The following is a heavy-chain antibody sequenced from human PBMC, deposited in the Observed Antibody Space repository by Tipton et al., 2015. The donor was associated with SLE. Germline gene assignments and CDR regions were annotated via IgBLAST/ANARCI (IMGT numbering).Heavy chain of an antibody. CDR1: GFIFSFHG. J-gene: IGHJ4*02. D-gene: IGHD2-15*01. Sequence: SLRLSCAGSGFIFSFHGIHWVRQAPGKGLEWLTFISYDGNIEHYADSVKGRFTISRDRSSVYLQMNNLRPEDTAVYYCARDYLISVPGRIDYWGQGTLVTVSS. CDR3: ARDYLISVPGRIDY. V-gene: IGHV3-30*13. CDR2: ISYDGNIE.